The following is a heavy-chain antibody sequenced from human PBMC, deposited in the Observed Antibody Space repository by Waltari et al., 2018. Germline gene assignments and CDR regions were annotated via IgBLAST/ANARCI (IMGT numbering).Heavy chain of an antibody. CDR2: IYYNGDP. V-gene: IGHV4-39*01. J-gene: IGHJ4*02. CDR1: GASMTSSFHY. D-gene: IGHD2-8*01. Sequence: QLQLQESGPGLVRPSETLSLTCTVSGASMTSSFHYWGWIRQPPGKGLEWIGRIYYNGDPDYNPSLQSRVTISIDRSKNQFYLKMNSVTAADTAVYFCARPREYCTSTGCQVYYFDSWGQGTLVTVSS. CDR3: ARPREYCTSTGCQVYYFDS.